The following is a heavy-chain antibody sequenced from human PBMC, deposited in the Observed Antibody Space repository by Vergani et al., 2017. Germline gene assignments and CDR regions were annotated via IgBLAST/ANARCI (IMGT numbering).Heavy chain of an antibody. CDR3: ATPQTVTTSGMEV. V-gene: IGHV1-69-2*01. Sequence: EVQLVQSGAEVKKPGATMKISCKVSGYIFTDHYMHWVKQAPGKGLEWMGLVDPEDGETIYAEKFKGRVTIAADTSTDTAHLELSSLRSEDTAVYYCATPQTVTTSGMEVWGQGTTVIVSS. CDR2: VDPEDGET. D-gene: IGHD4-17*01. CDR1: GYIFTDHY. J-gene: IGHJ6*02.